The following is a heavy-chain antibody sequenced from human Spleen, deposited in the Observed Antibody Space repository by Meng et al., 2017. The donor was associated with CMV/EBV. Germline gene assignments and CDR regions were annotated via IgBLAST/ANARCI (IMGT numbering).Heavy chain of an antibody. CDR3: ARSYRTIGRRLVGMDV. V-gene: IGHV3-21*01. Sequence: GGSLRLSCVASGFTFSSYSMNWVRQAPGKGLEWVSSISSGSDYIYYADSLEGRFTISRDNAKMSLYLQMNSLRVEDTAVYYCARSYRTIGRRLVGMDVWGQGTTVTVSS. D-gene: IGHD6-19*01. CDR1: GFTFSSYS. J-gene: IGHJ6*02. CDR2: ISSGSDYI.